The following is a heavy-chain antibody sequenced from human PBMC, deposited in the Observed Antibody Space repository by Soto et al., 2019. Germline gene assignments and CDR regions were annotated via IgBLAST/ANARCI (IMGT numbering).Heavy chain of an antibody. CDR3: ARDSRVAAAGTPGPPLYYYYGMDV. CDR1: GGSIISYY. D-gene: IGHD6-13*01. V-gene: IGHV4-4*07. CDR2: IYTSGST. Sequence: SETLSLTCTVSGGSIISYYWSWIRQPAGKGLEWIGRIYTSGSTNYNPSLKSRVTMSVDTSKNQFSLKLSSVTAADTAVYYCARDSRVAAAGTPGPPLYYYYGMDVWGQGTTVTVSS. J-gene: IGHJ6*02.